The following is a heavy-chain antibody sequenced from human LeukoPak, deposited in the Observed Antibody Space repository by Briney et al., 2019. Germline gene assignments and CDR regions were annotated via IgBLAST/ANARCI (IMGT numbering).Heavy chain of an antibody. CDR2: ISGSGGST. V-gene: IGHV3-23*01. CDR3: AREGAAAPGAFDI. D-gene: IGHD6-13*01. Sequence: GGSLRLSCAASGFTFSSYGMSWVRQAPGKGLEWVSAISGSGGSTYYADSVKGRFTISRDNAKNSLYLQMNSLRAEDTAVYYCAREGAAAPGAFDIWGQGTMVTVSS. J-gene: IGHJ3*02. CDR1: GFTFSSYG.